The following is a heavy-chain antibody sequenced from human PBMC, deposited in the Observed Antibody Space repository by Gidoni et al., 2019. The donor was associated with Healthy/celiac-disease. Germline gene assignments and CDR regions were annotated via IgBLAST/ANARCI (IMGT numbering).Heavy chain of an antibody. J-gene: IGHJ4*02. D-gene: IGHD1-26*01. Sequence: EVQLLESGGGLVQPGGSLRLACAASGLTFSSYAMSWVRQAPGKGLEWVSAISGSGGSTYYADSVKGRFTISRDNSKNTLYLQMNSLRAEDTAVYYCAKVLVARSSGLDYWGQGTLVTVSS. CDR3: AKVLVARSSGLDY. CDR2: ISGSGGST. V-gene: IGHV3-23*01. CDR1: GLTFSSYA.